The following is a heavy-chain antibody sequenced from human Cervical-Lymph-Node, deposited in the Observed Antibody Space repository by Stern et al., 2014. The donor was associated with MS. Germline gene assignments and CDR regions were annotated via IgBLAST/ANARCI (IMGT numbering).Heavy chain of an antibody. CDR3: VTLGEIHCILTTCFGADV. Sequence: QVQLVQSGAEVKKPGSSVKVSCEASGGTFSEHPINWVRQAPGQGLEWMGGIFPLLGISNYAQKFRGRVAITADTSTSTIYVELSNLGSDDTAVYYCVTLGEIHCILTTCFGADVWGQGTWVTVSS. V-gene: IGHV1-69*09. J-gene: IGHJ6*02. CDR1: GGTFSEHP. CDR2: IFPLLGIS. D-gene: IGHD3-16*01.